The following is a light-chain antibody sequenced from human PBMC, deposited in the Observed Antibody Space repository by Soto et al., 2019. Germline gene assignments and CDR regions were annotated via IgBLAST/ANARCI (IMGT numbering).Light chain of an antibody. V-gene: IGKV1-13*02. Sequence: AIQLTQSPSSLSASVGDRVSITCRASQGISSALAWYQQKPGKPPKLLIHDASSLESGVPSRFSGSGSGTDFTLTISSLQPEDFATYYCHQSLTFGGGTKVEI. CDR2: DAS. CDR3: HQSLT. J-gene: IGKJ4*01. CDR1: QGISSA.